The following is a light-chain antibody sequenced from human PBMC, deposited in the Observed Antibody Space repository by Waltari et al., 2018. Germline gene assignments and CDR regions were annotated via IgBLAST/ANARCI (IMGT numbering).Light chain of an antibody. CDR1: SSKLGNNA. Sequence: QSVLTQPPSVSEAPRQRVTISCSGRSSKLGNNAVNWYQQLPGKAPKLLIYYNDLLPSGVSDRFSGSKSGTSAYLAISGLQSEDEADYYCAAWDDSLNGPVFGGGTKLTVV. CDR2: YND. J-gene: IGLJ3*02. V-gene: IGLV1-36*01. CDR3: AAWDDSLNGPV.